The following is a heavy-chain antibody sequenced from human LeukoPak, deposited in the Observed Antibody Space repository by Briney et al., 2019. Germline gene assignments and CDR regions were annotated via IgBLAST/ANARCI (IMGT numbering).Heavy chain of an antibody. CDR1: GFTFSSYS. CDR3: ASIQWQTRGY. D-gene: IGHD5-12*01. J-gene: IGHJ4*02. CDR2: ISSSSSYI. Sequence: PGGSLRLSCAASGFTFSSYSMNWVRQAPGKGLEWVSSISSSSSYIYYADSVKGRFTISRDNAKNSLYLQMNSLRAGDTAVYYCASIQWQTRGYWGQGTLVTVSS. V-gene: IGHV3-21*01.